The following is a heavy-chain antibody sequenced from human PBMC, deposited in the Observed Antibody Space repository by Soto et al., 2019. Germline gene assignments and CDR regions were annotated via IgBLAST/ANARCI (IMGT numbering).Heavy chain of an antibody. CDR3: AGESYSTPRALFYYYMDV. D-gene: IGHD6-13*01. J-gene: IGHJ6*03. CDR1: GFTFNTFA. V-gene: IGHV3-23*01. CDR2: ISANGDDT. Sequence: EVQLLESGGGLVQPVGSLRLSCAASGFTFNTFAMNWVRQAPGKGLEWVSSISANGDDTYYAGSVKGRFTISRDNSNNMLFLQINNLRAEDTALYYCAGESYSTPRALFYYYMDVWGKGTTVTVSS.